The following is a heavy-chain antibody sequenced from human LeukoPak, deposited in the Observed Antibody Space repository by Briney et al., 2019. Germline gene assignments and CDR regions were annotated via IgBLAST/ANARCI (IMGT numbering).Heavy chain of an antibody. CDR2: IRYDASKK. Sequence: GGSLRLPCAASGFTFSAFGIHWVRQAAGKGLEWVAFIRYDASKKYYAESVKGRFTVSRSNSKNTLFLQMDSLRPEDTAVYFCAKEPFDHWGQGTLVAVSS. J-gene: IGHJ4*02. CDR1: GFTFSAFG. V-gene: IGHV3-30*02. CDR3: AKEPFDH.